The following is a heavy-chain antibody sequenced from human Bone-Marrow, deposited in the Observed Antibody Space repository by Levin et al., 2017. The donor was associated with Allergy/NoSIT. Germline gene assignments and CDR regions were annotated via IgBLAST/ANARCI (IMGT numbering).Heavy chain of an antibody. CDR3: AREDISGGVDY. Sequence: PSETLSLTCAVYGGSFSGYYWSWIRQPPGKGLEWIGEINHSGSTNYNPSLKSRVTISVDTSKNQFSLKLSSVTAADTAVYYCAREDISGGVDYWGQGTLVTVSS. CDR1: GGSFSGYY. V-gene: IGHV4-34*01. D-gene: IGHD7-27*01. CDR2: INHSGST. J-gene: IGHJ4*02.